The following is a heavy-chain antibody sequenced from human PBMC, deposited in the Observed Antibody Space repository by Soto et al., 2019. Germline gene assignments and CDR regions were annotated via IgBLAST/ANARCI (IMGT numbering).Heavy chain of an antibody. CDR1: GASISGSYYY. Sequence: SETRSLTCSVSGASISGSYYYWAWLRQSPGNRREWIGSVFYTGFTSYNPSLESRGSGSVATSKSHCSCKLSYVTAADTAAYYCATSQPGYNWNYFDQWGRGALVTVSS. D-gene: IGHD1-20*01. CDR2: VFYTGFT. J-gene: IGHJ4*02. CDR3: ATSQPGYNWNYFDQ. V-gene: IGHV4-39*01.